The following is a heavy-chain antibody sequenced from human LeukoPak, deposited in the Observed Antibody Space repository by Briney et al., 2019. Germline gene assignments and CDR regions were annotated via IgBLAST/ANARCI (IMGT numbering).Heavy chain of an antibody. Sequence: ASVKVSCKASGYTFNSYGISCVRQAPGQGLEWMGWISTYKDNTNYAQKFQGRVTMTTDTSTSTAYMDLRSLLSDDSAVYYCARVIAARGHYFYMDVWGKGTTVTVSS. V-gene: IGHV1-18*01. CDR2: ISTYKDNT. CDR3: ARVIAARGHYFYMDV. D-gene: IGHD6-6*01. CDR1: GYTFNSYG. J-gene: IGHJ6*03.